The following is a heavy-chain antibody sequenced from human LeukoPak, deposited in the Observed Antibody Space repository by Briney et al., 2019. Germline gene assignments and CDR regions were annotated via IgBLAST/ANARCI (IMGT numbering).Heavy chain of an antibody. CDR1: GYTFTSYG. V-gene: IGHV1-18*01. D-gene: IGHD2-2*02. Sequence: ASVKVSCKASGYTFTSYGISWVRQAPGQGLEWMGWISAYNGNTNYAQKLQGRVTMTTDTSTSTAYMELRSLRSGDTAVYYCARDCSSTSCYSSGYYYYYMDVWGKGTTVTVSS. J-gene: IGHJ6*03. CDR3: ARDCSSTSCYSSGYYYYYMDV. CDR2: ISAYNGNT.